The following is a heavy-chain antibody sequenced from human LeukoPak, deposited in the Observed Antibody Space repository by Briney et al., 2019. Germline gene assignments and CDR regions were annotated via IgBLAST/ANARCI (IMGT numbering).Heavy chain of an antibody. CDR2: INTSGNT. J-gene: IGHJ3*02. Sequence: SETLSLTRTVSGGSISSYYWSWIRQPAGKGLEWIGRINTSGNTKYNPSFKSRVTMSLDTSKNQFSLNLGSVTAADTAVYYCARASYYESSNNIAFNIWGHGTMVTVSS. V-gene: IGHV4-4*07. CDR3: ARASYYESSNNIAFNI. D-gene: IGHD3-22*01. CDR1: GGSISSYY.